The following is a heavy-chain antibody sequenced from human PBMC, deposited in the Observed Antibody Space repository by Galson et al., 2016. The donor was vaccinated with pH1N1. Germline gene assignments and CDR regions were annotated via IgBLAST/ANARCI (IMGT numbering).Heavy chain of an antibody. CDR1: GFNFSNYW. CDR2: INQDGDKK. Sequence: SLRLSCAASGFNFSNYWMQWVRQAPGKGLQWVAXINQDGDKKYYVGSVEGRFTISRDNAKNSRYLQMNNLRDEDTAMYFCARRYFDYWGQGALVTVSS. J-gene: IGHJ4*02. CDR3: ARRYFDY. D-gene: IGHD3-9*01. V-gene: IGHV3-7*01.